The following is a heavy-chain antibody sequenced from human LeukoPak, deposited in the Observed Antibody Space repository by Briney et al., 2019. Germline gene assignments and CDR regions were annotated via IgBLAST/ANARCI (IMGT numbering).Heavy chain of an antibody. CDR1: GYDFSTYW. Sequence: GESLKISCKGLGYDFSTYWNAWVRQRPGKGLEWMGIIYPGGSETRYDPSFQGQVTISADRSASTAYLQWSSLRASDTAMYYCARASRDGYNQNFDHWGQGTLVTVSS. CDR2: IYPGGSET. CDR3: ARASRDGYNQNFDH. V-gene: IGHV5-51*01. J-gene: IGHJ4*02. D-gene: IGHD5-24*01.